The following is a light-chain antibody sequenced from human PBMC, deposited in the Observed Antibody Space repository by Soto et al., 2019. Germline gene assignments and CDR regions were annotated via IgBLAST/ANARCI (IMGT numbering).Light chain of an antibody. J-gene: IGKJ1*01. Sequence: EIVMTQSPATLSVSPGDRATLSCRASQSVSSNLAWYQQKPGQAPRLLIDGASTRATGIPARFSGSGSGTEFTLTISSLQSEDFAVYYCQQYNNWPPRGTFGQGTKVEIK. CDR2: GAS. CDR3: QQYNNWPPRGT. CDR1: QSVSSN. V-gene: IGKV3-15*01.